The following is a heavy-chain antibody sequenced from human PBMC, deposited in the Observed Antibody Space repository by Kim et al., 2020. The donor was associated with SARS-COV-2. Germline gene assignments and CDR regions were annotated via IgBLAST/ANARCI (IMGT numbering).Heavy chain of an antibody. CDR3: ARMEFGGWNYWYFDL. V-gene: IGHV4-59*13. CDR1: GGSISSYY. Sequence: SETLSLTCTVSGGSISSYYWSWIRQPPGKGLEWIGYIYYSGSTNYNPSLKSRVTISVDTSKNQFSLKLSSVTAADTAVYYCARMEFGGWNYWYFDLWGRGTLVTVSS. D-gene: IGHD6-19*01. CDR2: IYYSGST. J-gene: IGHJ2*01.